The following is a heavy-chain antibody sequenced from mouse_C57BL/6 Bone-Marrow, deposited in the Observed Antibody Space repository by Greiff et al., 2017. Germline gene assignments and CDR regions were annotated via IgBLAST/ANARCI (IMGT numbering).Heavy chain of an antibody. J-gene: IGHJ2*01. D-gene: IGHD2-12*01. CDR2: ISSGGSYT. Sequence: EVKLVESGGDLVKPGGSLTLSCAASGFTFSSYGMSWVRQTPDKRLEWVATISSGGSYTYYPDSVKGRFTISRDNSKNTLYLQMSSLESEDTAMYYCARQFSCSNDDYFDYWGQGTTLTVSS. V-gene: IGHV5-6*02. CDR3: ARQFSCSNDDYFDY. CDR1: GFTFSSYG.